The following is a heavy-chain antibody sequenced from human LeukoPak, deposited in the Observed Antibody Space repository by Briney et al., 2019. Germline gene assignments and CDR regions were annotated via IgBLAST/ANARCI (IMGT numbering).Heavy chain of an antibody. J-gene: IGHJ3*02. CDR2: INQSGST. CDR1: GGSFSGYY. CDR3: ARERSGSYWRAFDI. V-gene: IGHV4-34*01. Sequence: SETLSLTCAVYGGSFSGYYWSWIRQPPGKGLEWIGEINQSGSTNYNPSLKSRVTISVDTSKNQFSLKLSSVTAADTAVYYCARERSGSYWRAFDIWGQGTMVTVSS. D-gene: IGHD1-26*01.